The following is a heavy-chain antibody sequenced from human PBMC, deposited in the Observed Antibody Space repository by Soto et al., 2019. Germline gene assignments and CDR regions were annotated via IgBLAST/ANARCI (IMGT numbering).Heavy chain of an antibody. CDR1: GFTFSSYG. V-gene: IGHV3-30*18. D-gene: IGHD6-19*01. CDR2: ISYDGSNK. CDR3: AKDQLSSGWFWGFDY. J-gene: IGHJ4*02. Sequence: GGSLRLSCAASGFTFSSYGMHWVRQAPGKGLEWVAVISYDGSNKYYADSVKGRFTISRDNSKNTLYLQMNSLRAEDTAVYYCAKDQLSSGWFWGFDYWGQGTLVTVSS.